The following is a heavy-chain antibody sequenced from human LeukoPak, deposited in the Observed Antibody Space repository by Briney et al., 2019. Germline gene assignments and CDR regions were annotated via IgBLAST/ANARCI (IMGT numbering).Heavy chain of an antibody. Sequence: GGSLRLSCAASGFTFSSYAMHWVRQAPGKGLEWVAVISYDGSNKYYADSVKGRFTISRDNSKNTLYLQMNSLRAEDTAVYYCARDIEAEWGQGTLVTVSS. J-gene: IGHJ4*02. CDR2: ISYDGSNK. CDR3: ARDIEAE. D-gene: IGHD2-15*01. V-gene: IGHV3-30-3*01. CDR1: GFTFSSYA.